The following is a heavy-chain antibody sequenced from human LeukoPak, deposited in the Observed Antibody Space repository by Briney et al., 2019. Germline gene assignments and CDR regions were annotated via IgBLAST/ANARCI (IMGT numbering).Heavy chain of an antibody. CDR2: IYYSGST. V-gene: IGHV4-59*01. Sequence: SETLPLTCTVSGGSISSYYWSWIRQPPGKGLEWIGYIYYSGSTNYNPSLKSRVTISVDTSKNQFSLKLSSVTAADTAVYYCARDAHVGYFQHWGQGTLVTVSS. CDR1: GGSISSYY. CDR3: ARDAHVGYFQH. J-gene: IGHJ1*01.